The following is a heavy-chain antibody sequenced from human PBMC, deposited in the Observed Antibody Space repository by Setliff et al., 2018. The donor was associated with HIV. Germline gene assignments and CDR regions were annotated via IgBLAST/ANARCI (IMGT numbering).Heavy chain of an antibody. CDR3: ARDKGRPHYYDDTGSYRSDALDI. Sequence: SETLSLTCTVSGGSISNSRYYWSWIRQPPGKGRGWIGYVSHTGYTYYNPSLKSRVDMSLDISKNQFSLNVSFVTAADTAVYYCARDKGRPHYYDDTGSYRSDALDIWGQGTMVTVSS. V-gene: IGHV4-30-4*08. J-gene: IGHJ3*02. CDR2: VSHTGYT. D-gene: IGHD3-22*01. CDR1: GGSISNSRYY.